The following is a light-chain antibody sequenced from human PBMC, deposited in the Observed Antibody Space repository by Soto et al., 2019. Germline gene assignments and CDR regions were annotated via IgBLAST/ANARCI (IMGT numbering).Light chain of an antibody. J-gene: IGKJ1*01. CDR1: QSISSRH. V-gene: IGKV3-20*01. CDR2: GAS. Sequence: ETVLTQSPGTLYLSQGERATLSCRASQSISSRHLAWYRQKPGQAPRLLIYGASSRATGIPDRFSGSGSGTDFTLTISRLVPEDCAVYYCQQYGTASTFGEGTKVDVK. CDR3: QQYGTAST.